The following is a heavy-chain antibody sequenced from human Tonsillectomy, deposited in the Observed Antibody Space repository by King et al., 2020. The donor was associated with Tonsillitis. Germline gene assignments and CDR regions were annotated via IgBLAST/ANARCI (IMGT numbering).Heavy chain of an antibody. Sequence: VQLQESGPGLVKPSETLSLTCTVSGGSISSYYWSWIRQPPGKGLEWIGYIYYSGSTNYNPSLKSRVTISVDTSKNQFSLKLSSVTAADTAVYYCARLRGVAAAGTIYYYYGMDVWGQGTTVTVSS. CDR1: GGSISSYY. D-gene: IGHD6-13*01. J-gene: IGHJ6*02. CDR3: ARLRGVAAAGTIYYYYGMDV. CDR2: IYYSGST. V-gene: IGHV4-59*01.